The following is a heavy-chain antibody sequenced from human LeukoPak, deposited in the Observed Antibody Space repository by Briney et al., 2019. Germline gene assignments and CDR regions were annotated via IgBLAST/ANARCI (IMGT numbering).Heavy chain of an antibody. CDR2: IYTSGST. CDR1: GGSISSYY. Sequence: PSETLSLTCTASGGSISSYYWSWIRQPAGKGLEWIGRIYTSGSTNYNPSLKSRVTMSVDTSKNQFSLKLSSVTAADTAVYYCARDASNPAYYYYGMDVWGQGTTVTVSS. CDR3: ARDASNPAYYYYGMDV. D-gene: IGHD1-14*01. V-gene: IGHV4-4*07. J-gene: IGHJ6*02.